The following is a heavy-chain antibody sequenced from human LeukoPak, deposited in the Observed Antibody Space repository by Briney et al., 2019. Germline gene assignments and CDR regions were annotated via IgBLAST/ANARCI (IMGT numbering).Heavy chain of an antibody. CDR1: GGSISSGGYS. CDR2: IYHSGST. CDR3: AKGDYGSIGYFDY. V-gene: IGHV4-30-2*01. J-gene: IGHJ4*02. D-gene: IGHD4-17*01. Sequence: SETLSLTCAVSGGSISSGGYSWSWIRQPPGKGLEWIGYIYHSGSTYYNPSLKSRVTISVDRSKNQFSLKLSSVTAADTAVYYCAKGDYGSIGYFDYWGQGTLVTVSS.